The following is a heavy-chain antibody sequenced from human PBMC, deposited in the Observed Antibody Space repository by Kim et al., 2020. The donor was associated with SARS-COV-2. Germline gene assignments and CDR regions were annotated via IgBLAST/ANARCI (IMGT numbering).Heavy chain of an antibody. CDR2: IYYSGST. J-gene: IGHJ4*02. V-gene: IGHV4-39*01. Sequence: SETLSLTCTVSGGSISSSSYYWGWIRQPPGKGLEWIGSIYYSGSTYYNPSLKSRVTISVDTSKNQFSLKLSSVTAADTAVYYCARPLYSGYDTSSFDYWGQGTLVTVSS. D-gene: IGHD5-12*01. CDR1: GGSISSSSYY. CDR3: ARPLYSGYDTSSFDY.